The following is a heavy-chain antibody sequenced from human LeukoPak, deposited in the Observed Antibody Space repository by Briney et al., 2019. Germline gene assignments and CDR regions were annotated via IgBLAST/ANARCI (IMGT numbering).Heavy chain of an antibody. J-gene: IGHJ4*02. CDR1: SGSISSSGFY. CDR2: IYYSGST. D-gene: IGHD3-22*01. CDR3: ARLVTTIVVVIDY. Sequence: ETLSLTRTVSSGSISSSGFYWGWIRQPPGKGLEWVGSIYYSGSTYYNPSLKSRVAISVDTSKNQFSLKLSSVTAADTGVYYCARLVTTIVVVIDYWGQGTLVTVSS. V-gene: IGHV4-39*01.